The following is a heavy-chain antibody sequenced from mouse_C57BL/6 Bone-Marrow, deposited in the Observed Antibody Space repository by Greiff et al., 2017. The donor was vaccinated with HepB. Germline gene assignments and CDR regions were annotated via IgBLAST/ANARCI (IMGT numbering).Heavy chain of an antibody. CDR3: ARVLLSYYYAMDY. CDR2: ISSGSSTI. Sequence: EVKLMESGGGLVKPGGSLKLSCAASGFTFRDYGMHWVRQAPEKGLEWVAYISSGSSTIYYADTVKGRFTISRDNAKNTLFLQMTSLRSEDTAMYYCARVLLSYYYAMDYWGQGTSVTVSS. J-gene: IGHJ4*01. CDR1: GFTFRDYG. D-gene: IGHD2-10*01. V-gene: IGHV5-17*01.